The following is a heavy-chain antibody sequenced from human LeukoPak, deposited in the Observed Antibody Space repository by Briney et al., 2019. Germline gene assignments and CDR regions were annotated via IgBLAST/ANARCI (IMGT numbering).Heavy chain of an antibody. CDR2: ISSNGSTI. Sequence: GGSLRLSCAASGFTFSSYEMNWVRQAPGKGLEWVSYISSNGSTITYADSVKGRFTISRDNTKNSLYLQMNSLRAEDTAVYYCASQYSSSWGYFDYWGQGTLVTASS. CDR1: GFTFSSYE. J-gene: IGHJ4*02. CDR3: ASQYSSSWGYFDY. D-gene: IGHD6-13*01. V-gene: IGHV3-48*03.